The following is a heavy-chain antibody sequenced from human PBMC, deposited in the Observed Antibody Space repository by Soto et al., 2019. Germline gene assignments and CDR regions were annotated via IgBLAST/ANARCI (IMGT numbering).Heavy chain of an antibody. D-gene: IGHD2-8*01. CDR1: GYTFTGYY. Sequence: ASVKVSCKASGYTFTGYYMHWVRQAPGQGPEWMGWINPNSGGANYAQKFQGWVTMTTDTSISTASMELTRLTSDDTAIYYCARGDSTDCSNGVCSFFYNHDMDVWGQGTTVTVSS. J-gene: IGHJ6*02. CDR3: ARGDSTDCSNGVCSFFYNHDMDV. V-gene: IGHV1-2*04. CDR2: INPNSGGA.